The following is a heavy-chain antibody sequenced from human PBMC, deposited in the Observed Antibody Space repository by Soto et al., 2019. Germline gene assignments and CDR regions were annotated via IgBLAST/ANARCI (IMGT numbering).Heavy chain of an antibody. Sequence: SETLSLTCTVSAGCISSYYWSWIRQPAGKGLEWIGRIYTSGSTNYNPSLKSRVTMSVDTSKNQFSLKLSSVTAADTAVYYCARENFNWNYDWFDPWGQGTLVTVSS. V-gene: IGHV4-4*07. CDR3: ARENFNWNYDWFDP. J-gene: IGHJ5*02. CDR1: AGCISSYY. CDR2: IYTSGST. D-gene: IGHD1-7*01.